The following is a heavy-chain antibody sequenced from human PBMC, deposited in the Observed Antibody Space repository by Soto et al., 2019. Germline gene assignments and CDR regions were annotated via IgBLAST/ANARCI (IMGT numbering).Heavy chain of an antibody. CDR2: INRYGSST. CDR1: GFTFSSYW. J-gene: IGHJ3*02. Sequence: EVQLVESGGGLVQPGGSQRLSCEGSGFTFSSYWMHWVRQAPGKGLVWVSRINRYGSSTSYADSVKGRFTISRDNAKNTVYLQMNSLRAEDTAVYYCARGGDSSYYDSSGYPAAFDIWGQVTMVTVSS. V-gene: IGHV3-74*01. CDR3: ARGGDSSYYDSSGYPAAFDI. D-gene: IGHD3-22*01.